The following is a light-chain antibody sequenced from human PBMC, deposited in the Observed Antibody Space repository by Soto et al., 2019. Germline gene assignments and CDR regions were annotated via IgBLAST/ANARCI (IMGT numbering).Light chain of an antibody. Sequence: EIGLTQSPGTLSLSPGERATLSCRASQSVSRSYLAWYQQKPGQAPRLLIYGASSRATGIPDRFSGSGSGRDFTLPISRLEPEDFSVYYCQQYGSSPPHTFGQGTKLEIK. V-gene: IGKV3-20*01. CDR2: GAS. CDR1: QSVSRSY. CDR3: QQYGSSPPHT. J-gene: IGKJ2*01.